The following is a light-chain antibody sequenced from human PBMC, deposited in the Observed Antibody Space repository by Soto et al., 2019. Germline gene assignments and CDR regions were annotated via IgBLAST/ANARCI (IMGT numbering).Light chain of an antibody. Sequence: DIPMTQSPSTLSASVGDRVTITCRASQTIRNQLAWYQQKPGKARKVLIYDSSSLESGVPSRFSGSGSGTEFTLTISSLQRDDFATYYCQQYNSYKTFGQGTKVEIK. J-gene: IGKJ1*01. CDR1: QTIRNQ. V-gene: IGKV1-5*01. CDR3: QQYNSYKT. CDR2: DSS.